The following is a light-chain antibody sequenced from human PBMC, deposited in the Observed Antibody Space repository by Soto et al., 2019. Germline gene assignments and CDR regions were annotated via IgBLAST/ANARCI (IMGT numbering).Light chain of an antibody. Sequence: EIVMTQSPATLSMSPGEGATLSCRASQNIANNLAWYQQRPGQAPRLLIYGASTRATGIPARFSGSGSGTEFTLSISGLQSEDFALYYCQQYYNWRAITFGQGTRLEI. CDR1: QNIANN. J-gene: IGKJ5*01. CDR2: GAS. V-gene: IGKV3D-15*01. CDR3: QQYYNWRAIT.